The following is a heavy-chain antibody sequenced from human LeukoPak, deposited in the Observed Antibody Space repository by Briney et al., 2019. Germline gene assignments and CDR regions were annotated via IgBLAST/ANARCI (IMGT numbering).Heavy chain of an antibody. V-gene: IGHV3-48*01. D-gene: IGHD6-19*01. CDR1: GFTFSTYS. Sequence: GGSLRLSCAASGFTFSTYSMNWVRQAPGKGLEWVSYISSSGSTIYYADSVKGQFTISRDNAKDALYLQMNSLRAEDTAVYFCARDLGQWLVREYYYYMDVWGKGTTVTVSS. CDR3: ARDLGQWLVREYYYYMDV. CDR2: ISSSGSTI. J-gene: IGHJ6*03.